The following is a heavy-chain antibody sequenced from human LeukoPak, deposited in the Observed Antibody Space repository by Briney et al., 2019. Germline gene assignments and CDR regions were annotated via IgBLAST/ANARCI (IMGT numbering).Heavy chain of an antibody. Sequence: GGYLRLTCAASGFTFSSYGMHWVRQAPGKGLEWVAVISYDGSNKYYADSVKGRFTISRDNSKNTLYLQMNSLRAEDTAVYYCAKDSRSLRYFDWSDYWGQGTLVTVSS. CDR2: ISYDGSNK. D-gene: IGHD3-9*01. CDR3: AKDSRSLRYFDWSDY. V-gene: IGHV3-30*18. CDR1: GFTFSSYG. J-gene: IGHJ4*02.